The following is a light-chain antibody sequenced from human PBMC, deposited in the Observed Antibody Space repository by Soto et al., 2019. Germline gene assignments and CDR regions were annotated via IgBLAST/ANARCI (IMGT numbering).Light chain of an antibody. CDR2: GAS. J-gene: IGKJ2*01. V-gene: IGKV3-20*01. Sequence: EIVLTQSPGTLSLSPGERATLSCRASQTVSSSYLAWYQQKPGQDHRLPIYGASSRATGIPDRFSGSGSGADFTLTISRLEPEDFAVYYCQQYDSSPIMYTFGQGTKLEIK. CDR1: QTVSSSY. CDR3: QQYDSSPIMYT.